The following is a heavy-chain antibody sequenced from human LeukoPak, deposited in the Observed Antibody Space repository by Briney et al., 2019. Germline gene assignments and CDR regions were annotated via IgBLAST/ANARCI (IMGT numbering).Heavy chain of an antibody. D-gene: IGHD6-13*01. V-gene: IGHV4-30-4*01. CDR3: AREPRKALPGYSSSWYVYYYYGMDV. CDR1: GGSISSGDYY. Sequence: PSETLSLTCTVSGGSISSGDYYWSWIRQPPGKGLEWIGYIYYSGSTYYNPSLKSRVTISVDTSKNQFSLKLSSVTAADTAVYYCAREPRKALPGYSSSWYVYYYYGMDVWGKGTTVTVSS. CDR2: IYYSGST. J-gene: IGHJ6*04.